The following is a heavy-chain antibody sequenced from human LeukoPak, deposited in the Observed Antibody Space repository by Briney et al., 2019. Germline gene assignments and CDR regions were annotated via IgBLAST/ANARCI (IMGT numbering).Heavy chain of an antibody. V-gene: IGHV4-39*07. J-gene: IGHJ4*02. CDR1: GGSISSSSYY. Sequence: SETLSLTCTVSGGSISSSSYYWGWIRQPPGRGREWIGSIYYSASTYYNPSLKSRVTISVHTSKNQFSLKLSSVTAADPAVYYCARGSGYDFHSDYWGQGTLVTVSS. D-gene: IGHD5-12*01. CDR2: IYYSAST. CDR3: ARGSGYDFHSDY.